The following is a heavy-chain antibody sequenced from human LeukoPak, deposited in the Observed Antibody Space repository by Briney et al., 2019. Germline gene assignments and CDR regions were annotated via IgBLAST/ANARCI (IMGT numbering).Heavy chain of an antibody. CDR1: GDSISNYY. CDR3: AREAAAGTFYFDY. Sequence: SETLSLTCIVSGDSISNYYWSWIRQPAAKGLEWIGRIYTSGSTNYNPSLKSRVTMSVDTSKNQFSLKLSSVTAADTAVYYCAREAAAGTFYFDYWGQGTLVTVSS. CDR2: IYTSGST. D-gene: IGHD6-13*01. J-gene: IGHJ4*02. V-gene: IGHV4-4*07.